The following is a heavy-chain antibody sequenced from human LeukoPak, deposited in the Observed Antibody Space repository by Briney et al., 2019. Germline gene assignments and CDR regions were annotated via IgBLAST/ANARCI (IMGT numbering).Heavy chain of an antibody. J-gene: IGHJ4*02. CDR2: INPNSGVT. V-gene: IGHV1-2*02. Sequence: ASVKVSCKASGYIFTGFYMHWVRQAPGQRLEWRGWINPNSGVTNYAQKFQGRVTMTRDTSISTAYMELSRLTSDDTAVYYCARGVAAGDTVGSGNYWGQGTLVTVSS. D-gene: IGHD6-13*01. CDR1: GYIFTGFY. CDR3: ARGVAAGDTVGSGNY.